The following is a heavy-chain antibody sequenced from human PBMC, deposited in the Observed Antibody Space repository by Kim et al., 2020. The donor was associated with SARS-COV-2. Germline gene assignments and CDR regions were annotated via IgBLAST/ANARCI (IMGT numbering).Heavy chain of an antibody. V-gene: IGHV3-15*01. J-gene: IGHJ4*02. CDR3: ATALQWEHTTGDY. Sequence: GGSLRLSCAASGFTFSNAWMSWVRQAPGKGLEWVGRIKSKTDGGTTDYAAPVKGRFTISRDDSKNTLFLQMNSLKTEDTALYYCATALQWEHTTGDYWGQGTLVTVSS. CDR1: GFTFSNAW. D-gene: IGHD1-26*01. CDR2: IKSKTDGGTT.